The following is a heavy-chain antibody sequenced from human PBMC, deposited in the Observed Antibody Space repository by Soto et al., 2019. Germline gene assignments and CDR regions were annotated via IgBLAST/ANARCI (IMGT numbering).Heavy chain of an antibody. CDR1: GFTFSNFG. Sequence: GGSLRLSCEVSGFTFSNFGMHWVRQAPGKGLEWVAVIWYDGSNKHYADSVKGRFTISRDNSKNTLYLQMNSLRAEDTAMYYCARGRYDYSNYYFDYWGQGTLVTVSS. D-gene: IGHD4-4*01. V-gene: IGHV3-33*01. CDR2: IWYDGSNK. J-gene: IGHJ4*02. CDR3: ARGRYDYSNYYFDY.